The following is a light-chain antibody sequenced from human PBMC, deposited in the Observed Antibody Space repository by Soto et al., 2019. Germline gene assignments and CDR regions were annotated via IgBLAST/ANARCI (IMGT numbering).Light chain of an antibody. J-gene: IGKJ2*01. CDR3: QQSYSTTPYT. CDR1: QSISND. CDR2: AAS. Sequence: DIQMTQSPSSLSASVGDRVTITCRASQSISNDLYWYQQKPGKAPKLLIYAASSLQGGVPSRFSGSGSGTDFTLTSSSLQPEDFATYYCQQSYSTTPYTFGQGTRLEIK. V-gene: IGKV1-39*01.